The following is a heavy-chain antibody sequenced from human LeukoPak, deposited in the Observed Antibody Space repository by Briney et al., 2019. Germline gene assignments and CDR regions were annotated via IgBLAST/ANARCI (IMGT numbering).Heavy chain of an antibody. J-gene: IGHJ4*02. D-gene: IGHD6-19*01. CDR2: IGSGGGTK. Sequence: AGSLRLSCAASGFIFSSYDMNWVRHAPRKGLEWVSYIGSGGGTKYYADSVKGRFTISRGNGKYSLYLQMNSLRAEDTAVYYCASFPSSGWYVSGNDFWGQGTLVTVSS. CDR1: GFIFSSYD. V-gene: IGHV3-48*03. CDR3: ASFPSSGWYVSGNDF.